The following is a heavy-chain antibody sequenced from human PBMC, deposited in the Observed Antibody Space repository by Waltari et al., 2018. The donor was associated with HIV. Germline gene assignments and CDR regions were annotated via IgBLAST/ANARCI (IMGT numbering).Heavy chain of an antibody. J-gene: IGHJ5*02. CDR2: IHSSGGP. D-gene: IGHD3-10*01. CDR1: GGSFSSYY. Sequence: QVQLQESGPGLVRPSETLSLTCTVSGGSFSSYYWSWIRQPAGKGLEWIGHIHSSGGPQYNPSLKSRVTMSVDTYKNQFSLRLNSVTAADTAVYYWARKLWFGEIRWIDPWGQGTLVIVSS. CDR3: ARKLWFGEIRWIDP. V-gene: IGHV4-4*07.